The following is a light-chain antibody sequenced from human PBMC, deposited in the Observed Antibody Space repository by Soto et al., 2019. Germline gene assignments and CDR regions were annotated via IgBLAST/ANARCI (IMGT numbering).Light chain of an antibody. CDR1: RSVSSN. CDR2: GAS. CDR3: QQYNNWPPYT. V-gene: IGKV3-15*01. J-gene: IGKJ2*01. Sequence: EIVMTQSPATLSVSPGERATLSCRASRSVSSNLAWYQQKPGQAPSLLMYGASTRATGIPARFSGSGSGTEFTLTISSLKSEDFAGYYCQQYNNWPPYTFGQGTKLEIK.